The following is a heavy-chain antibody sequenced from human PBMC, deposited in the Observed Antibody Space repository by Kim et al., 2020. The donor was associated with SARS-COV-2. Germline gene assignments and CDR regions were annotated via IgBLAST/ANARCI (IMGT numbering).Heavy chain of an antibody. J-gene: IGHJ4*02. D-gene: IGHD1-1*01. Sequence: YNPSLKSRVTISLHRSQKQLSLKMTSVATADTAVYYCARDPQDGYGHFDFWGQGTRVTVSS. V-gene: IGHV4-59*01. CDR3: ARDPQDGYGHFDF.